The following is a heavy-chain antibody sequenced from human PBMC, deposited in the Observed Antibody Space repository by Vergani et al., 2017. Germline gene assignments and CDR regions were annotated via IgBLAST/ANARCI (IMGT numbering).Heavy chain of an antibody. CDR3: AGDLGGSGSSPLDY. CDR2: INPSGGST. D-gene: IGHD3-10*01. J-gene: IGHJ4*02. V-gene: IGHV1-46*01. CDR1: GYTFTNYY. Sequence: QVQLVQSGAEVKKPGASVRVSCKTSGYTFTNYYIHWVRQAPGQGLEWMGLINPSGGSTTYAQQFQGRLTMTRDTSTSTVNMDLSNLRSEDTAVYYCAGDLGGSGSSPLDYWGQGTLVTVSS.